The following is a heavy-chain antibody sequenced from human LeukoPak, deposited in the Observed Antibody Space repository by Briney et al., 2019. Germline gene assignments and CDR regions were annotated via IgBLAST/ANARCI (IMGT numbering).Heavy chain of an antibody. V-gene: IGHV3-21*01. J-gene: IGHJ3*02. D-gene: IGHD3-9*01. CDR1: GFTFSSYS. CDR3: ARDVTEDRAPDYDILTGYSKVDAFGI. Sequence: GGSLRLSCAASGFTFSSYSMNWVRQAPGKGLEWVSSISSSSSYIYYADSVKGRFTISRDNAKNSLYLQMNSLRAEDTAVYYCARDVTEDRAPDYDILTGYSKVDAFGIWGQGTMVTVSS. CDR2: ISSSSSYI.